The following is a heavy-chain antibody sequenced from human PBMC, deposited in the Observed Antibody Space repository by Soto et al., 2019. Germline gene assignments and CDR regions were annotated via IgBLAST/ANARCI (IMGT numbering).Heavy chain of an antibody. CDR2: ISGSGGST. CDR3: AKVPRPICSSTSCSRYY. V-gene: IGHV3-23*01. D-gene: IGHD2-2*01. CDR1: GFTFSSYA. J-gene: IGHJ4*02. Sequence: EVQLLESGGGLVQPGGSLRLSCAASGFTFSSYAMSWVRQAPGKGLEWVSAISGSGGSTYYADSVKGRFTISRDNSKNALYRQMNSLRAEDTAVYYCAKVPRPICSSTSCSRYYWGQGTLVTVSS.